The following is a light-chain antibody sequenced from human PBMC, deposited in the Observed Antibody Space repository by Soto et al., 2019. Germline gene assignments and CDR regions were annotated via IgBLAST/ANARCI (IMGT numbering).Light chain of an antibody. CDR3: QHRSNWLGT. V-gene: IGKV3-11*01. J-gene: IGKJ3*01. CDR2: DAS. CDR1: QSVGGF. Sequence: EIVLTQSPATLSLSPGERATLSCRASQSVGGFLAWYQQRSGQTPRLLIYDASKRAPGIPARFSGSGSGTDLTLPISSLEPEDFAVYYCQHRSNWLGTFGPGTKVDIK.